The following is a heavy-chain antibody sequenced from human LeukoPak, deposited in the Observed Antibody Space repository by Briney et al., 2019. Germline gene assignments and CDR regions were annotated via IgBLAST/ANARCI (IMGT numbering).Heavy chain of an antibody. J-gene: IGHJ4*02. CDR2: ISYDGRNI. CDR1: GFTFSSYS. D-gene: IGHD2-2*01. CDR3: AKGPLRGTAAAIDY. V-gene: IGHV3-30*18. Sequence: GGSLRLSCAASGFTFSSYSMHWVRQAPGKGLEWVAVISYDGRNIHYPDSVKGRFTISRDISTDTLWLQMDSLRTEDTAVYYCAKGPLRGTAAAIDYWGQGTLVTVSS.